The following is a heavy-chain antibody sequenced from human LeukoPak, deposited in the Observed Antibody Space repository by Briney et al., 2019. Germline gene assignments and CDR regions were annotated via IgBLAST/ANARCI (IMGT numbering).Heavy chain of an antibody. V-gene: IGHV1-24*01. CDR1: GYTLSELS. D-gene: IGHD3-10*01. CDR2: FDPEDGEI. CDR3: ATDHPMYGSGIHY. Sequence: ASVKVSCKVSGYTLSELSMHWVRQAPGKGLEWMGGFDPEDGEIIYAQKFQGRVTMTEDTFTDTAYMELSSLRSEDTAVYYCATDHPMYGSGIHYWGQGTLVTVPS. J-gene: IGHJ4*02.